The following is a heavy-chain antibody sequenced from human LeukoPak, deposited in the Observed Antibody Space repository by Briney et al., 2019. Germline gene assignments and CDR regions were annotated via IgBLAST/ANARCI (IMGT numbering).Heavy chain of an antibody. D-gene: IGHD6-19*01. J-gene: IGHJ4*02. V-gene: IGHV3-48*03. CDR2: ISSSGSTI. CDR3: AKEGHSVAGPFDY. CDR1: GFTFSSYE. Sequence: PGGSLRLSCAASGFTFSSYEMNWVRQAPGKGLEWGSYISSSGSTIYYADSVKGRFTISRDNSKNTLYLQMNSLRAEDTAVYYCAKEGHSVAGPFDYWGQGTLVTVSS.